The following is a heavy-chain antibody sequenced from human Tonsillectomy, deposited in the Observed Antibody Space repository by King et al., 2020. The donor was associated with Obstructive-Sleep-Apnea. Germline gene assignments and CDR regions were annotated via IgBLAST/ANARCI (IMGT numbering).Heavy chain of an antibody. Sequence: VQLVESGGGVVQPGRSLRLSCAASGFPFSSYGMHWVRQAPGKGLEWVAVISYDGSNKYYADSVKGRFTISRDNSKNTLYLQMNSLRAEDTAVYYCAKVSGSPDCGGDCYSAISEYFQHWGQGTLVTVSS. CDR3: AKVSGSPDCGGDCYSAISEYFQH. CDR2: ISYDGSNK. V-gene: IGHV3-30*18. D-gene: IGHD2-21*02. J-gene: IGHJ1*01. CDR1: GFPFSSYG.